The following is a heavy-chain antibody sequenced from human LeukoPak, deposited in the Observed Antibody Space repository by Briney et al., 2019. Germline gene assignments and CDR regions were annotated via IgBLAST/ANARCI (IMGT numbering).Heavy chain of an antibody. CDR3: ARDYCSGGSCYSLVGY. J-gene: IGHJ4*02. Sequence: PGGSLRLSCAASGFIFSSYSMNWVRQAPGNGLEWVSSISSSSSYIYYADSVKGRFTISRDNAKNSLYLQMNSLRAEDTAVYYCARDYCSGGSCYSLVGYWGQGTLVTVSS. D-gene: IGHD2-15*01. CDR2: ISSSSSYI. CDR1: GFIFSSYS. V-gene: IGHV3-21*01.